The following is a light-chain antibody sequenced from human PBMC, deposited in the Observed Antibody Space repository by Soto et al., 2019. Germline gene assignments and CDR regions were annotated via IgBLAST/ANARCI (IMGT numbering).Light chain of an antibody. V-gene: IGKV3-15*01. CDR2: GAS. J-gene: IGKJ5*01. CDR1: QSVRSD. Sequence: EIVMTQSPGTLSVAPGERATLSCRASQSVRSDVAWYQHKPGQAPRLLIYGASTRATGIPARFIGSGSETDFPLPISSLQSEDFAIYYCQQYKNGVVTFGKGTRREIK. CDR3: QQYKNGVVT.